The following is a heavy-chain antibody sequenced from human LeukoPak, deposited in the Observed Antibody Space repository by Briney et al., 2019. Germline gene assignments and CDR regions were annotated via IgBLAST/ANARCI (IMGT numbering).Heavy chain of an antibody. J-gene: IGHJ6*03. CDR2: IYPGDSDT. CDR3: ARSVSYYDYYMDV. CDR1: GYSFTSYW. V-gene: IGHV5-51*01. Sequence: GESLKISCKSSGYSFTSYWIGWVRQMPGKGLEWMGIIYPGDSDTRYSPPFEGQVTISADKSISTAYLEWSSLKASDTAMYYCARSVSYYDYYMDVWGKGTTVSISS. D-gene: IGHD4-11*01.